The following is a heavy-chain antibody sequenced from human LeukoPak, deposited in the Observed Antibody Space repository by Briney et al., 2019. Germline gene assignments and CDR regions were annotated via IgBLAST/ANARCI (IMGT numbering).Heavy chain of an antibody. Sequence: GGSLRLSCAASGFTFSDCAMTWVRQAPGKGLEWVSAISGSGGSTYYADSVKGRFTISRDNSKNTLYLQMNSLRAEDTAVYYCAKDMSGIAVAGTRGYYYGMDVWGQGTTVTVSS. CDR3: AKDMSGIAVAGTRGYYYGMDV. CDR1: GFTFSDCA. CDR2: ISGSGGST. D-gene: IGHD6-19*01. V-gene: IGHV3-23*01. J-gene: IGHJ6*02.